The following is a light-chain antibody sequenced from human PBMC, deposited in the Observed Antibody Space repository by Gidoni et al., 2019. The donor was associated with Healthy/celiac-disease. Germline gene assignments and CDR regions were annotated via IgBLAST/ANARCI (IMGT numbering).Light chain of an antibody. CDR3: QQYGSSPT. J-gene: IGKJ1*01. V-gene: IGKV3-20*01. CDR1: QSVSSSY. Sequence: EIVLTRSPGTLSLSPGERATLSCRASQSVSSSYLAWYQQKPGQAPRLLIYGASSRATGIPDSFSGSGSGTDFTLTISRLEPEDFAVYYCQQYGSSPTFGQGTKVEIK. CDR2: GAS.